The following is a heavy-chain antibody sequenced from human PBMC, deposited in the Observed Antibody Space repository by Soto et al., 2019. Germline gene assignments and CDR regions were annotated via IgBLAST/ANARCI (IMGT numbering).Heavy chain of an antibody. Sequence: SGPTLVNPTESLTLTCTVSEFSLSIARMGVSWIRQPPGKALEWLAHIFSNDEKSYSTSLKSRLTISKDTSKSQVVLTMTNMDPVDTATYYCARLTSPYSNSWYDTKLNYFDYWGQGTLVTVSS. D-gene: IGHD6-13*01. J-gene: IGHJ4*02. V-gene: IGHV2-26*01. CDR2: IFSNDEK. CDR3: ARLTSPYSNSWYDTKLNYFDY. CDR1: EFSLSIARMG.